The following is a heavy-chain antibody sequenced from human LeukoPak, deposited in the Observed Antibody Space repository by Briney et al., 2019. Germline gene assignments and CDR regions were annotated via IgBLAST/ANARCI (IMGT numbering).Heavy chain of an antibody. CDR2: IYPGDSDT. V-gene: IGHV5-51*01. D-gene: IGHD3-3*01. Sequence: GESLKISCKGSGYSFTSYWIGWVGQMPGKGLEWMGIIYPGDSDTRYSPSFQGQVTISADKSISTAYLQWSSLKASDTAMYYCARAGYLRVVLNWFDPWGQGTLVTVSS. J-gene: IGHJ5*02. CDR3: ARAGYLRVVLNWFDP. CDR1: GYSFTSYW.